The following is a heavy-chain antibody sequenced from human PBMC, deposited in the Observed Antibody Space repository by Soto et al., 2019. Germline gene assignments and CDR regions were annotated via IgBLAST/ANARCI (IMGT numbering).Heavy chain of an antibody. Sequence: QLQLQESGPGLVKPSETLFLTCTVSGGSISSSSYYWGWIRQPQGKGLEWIGSIYYSGSTYYNPSLKSRVTISVVTSKNQFSLKLSSVTAADTAVYYVARLVAAPTTHAYYYGMDVWGQGTTVTVSS. V-gene: IGHV4-39*01. CDR1: GGSISSSSYY. J-gene: IGHJ6*02. CDR2: IYYSGST. CDR3: ARLVAAPTTHAYYYGMDV. D-gene: IGHD2-21*01.